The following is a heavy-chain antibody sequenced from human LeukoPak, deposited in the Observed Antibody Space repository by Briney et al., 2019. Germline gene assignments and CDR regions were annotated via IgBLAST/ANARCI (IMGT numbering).Heavy chain of an antibody. J-gene: IGHJ4*02. V-gene: IGHV1-24*01. D-gene: IGHD3-9*01. CDR3: ATVRGVRYFDWLLEVHYFDY. Sequence: ASVKVSCKVSGYTLIELSMHWVRQAPGKGLEWMGGFDPEDGETIYAQKFQGRVTMTEDTSTDTAYMELSSLRSEDTAVYYCATVRGVRYFDWLLEVHYFDYWGQGTLVTVSS. CDR2: FDPEDGET. CDR1: GYTLIELS.